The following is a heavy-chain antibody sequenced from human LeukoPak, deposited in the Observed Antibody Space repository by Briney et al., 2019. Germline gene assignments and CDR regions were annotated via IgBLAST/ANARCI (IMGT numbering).Heavy chain of an antibody. CDR3: ARGYCSSTSCYSSYFDY. J-gene: IGHJ4*02. V-gene: IGHV1-69*01. CDR2: IIPIFSTA. D-gene: IGHD2-2*01. CDR1: GGTFSSYA. Sequence: SVKVSCKASGGTFSSYAISWVRQAPGQGLEWMGGIIPIFSTANYAQKFQGRVTITADESTSTAYMELSSLRSEDTAVYYCARGYCSSTSCYSSYFDYWGQGTLVTVSS.